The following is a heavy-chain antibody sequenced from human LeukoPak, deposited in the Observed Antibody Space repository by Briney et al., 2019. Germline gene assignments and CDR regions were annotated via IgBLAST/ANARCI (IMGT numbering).Heavy chain of an antibody. Sequence: SGTLSLTCMHSVGSMSRYYWCAIRQPPGRGGERVGYIYFSGSTNYNPSRQGGVTISVDTIKNQCSLYMGSVTAADTAVYYCARGAIDVDIVATISLSLDYWGQGTLVTVSS. V-gene: IGHV4-59*12. J-gene: IGHJ4*02. CDR3: ARGAIDVDIVATISLSLDY. D-gene: IGHD5-12*01. CDR2: IYFSGST. CDR1: VGSMSRYY.